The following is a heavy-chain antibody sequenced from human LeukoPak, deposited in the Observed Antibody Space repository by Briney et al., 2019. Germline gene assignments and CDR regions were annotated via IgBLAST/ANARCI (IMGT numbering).Heavy chain of an antibody. V-gene: IGHV3-23*01. Sequence: GSLRLSCAASGFTFSNYAMSWVRQAPGKGLEWVSGISGSGGSTYYADSVKGHFTISRDNSKNTLYLQMNSLRAEDTAVYYCAKGSAGGRPYYFDYWGQGTLVPVSS. CDR2: ISGSGGST. CDR3: AKGSAGGRPYYFDY. CDR1: GFTFSNYA. J-gene: IGHJ4*02. D-gene: IGHD6-13*01.